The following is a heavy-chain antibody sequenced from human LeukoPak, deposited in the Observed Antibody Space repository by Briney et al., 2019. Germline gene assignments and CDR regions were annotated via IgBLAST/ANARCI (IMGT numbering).Heavy chain of an antibody. CDR1: GFTFSDYY. V-gene: IGHV3-11*01. D-gene: IGHD4-17*01. CDR3: ATTVTTYFGYFDY. Sequence: GGSLRLSCAASGFTFSDYYMSWIRQAPGKGLEWVSYISSSGSTIYYADSVKGRLTISRDNAKNSLYLQMNSLRAEDTAAYYCATTVTTYFGYFDYWGQGTLVTVSS. J-gene: IGHJ4*02. CDR2: ISSSGSTI.